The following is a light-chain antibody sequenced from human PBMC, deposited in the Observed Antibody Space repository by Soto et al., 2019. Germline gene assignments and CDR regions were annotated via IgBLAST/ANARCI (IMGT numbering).Light chain of an antibody. Sequence: DIQLTQSPSFLSASVGDKVTITCRASQGIANFLAWFQQKPGRAPNLRIYTAATLQGGVPSRFSGSGSGTEFTLTITSLQAEDFATYYWPQFYAVPRTFGQGTKVDIK. J-gene: IGKJ1*01. CDR3: PQFYAVPRT. CDR2: TAA. CDR1: QGIANF. V-gene: IGKV1-9*01.